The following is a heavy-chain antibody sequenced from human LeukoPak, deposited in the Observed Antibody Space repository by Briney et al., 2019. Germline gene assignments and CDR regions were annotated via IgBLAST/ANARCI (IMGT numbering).Heavy chain of an antibody. Sequence: ASVKVSCKASGYTFTSYYMHWVRQAPGQGLEWMGIINPSGGSTSYAQKFQGRVTMTRDTSTSTVYMELSSLRSEDTAVYYCARGRHGYYDILTGYYPTGGHYGMDVWGQGTTVTVSS. CDR2: INPSGGST. CDR3: ARGRHGYYDILTGYYPTGGHYGMDV. CDR1: GYTFTSYY. V-gene: IGHV1-46*01. J-gene: IGHJ6*02. D-gene: IGHD3-9*01.